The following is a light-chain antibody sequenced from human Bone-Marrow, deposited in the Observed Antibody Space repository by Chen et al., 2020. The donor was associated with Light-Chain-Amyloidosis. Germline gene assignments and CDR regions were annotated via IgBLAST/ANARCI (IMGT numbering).Light chain of an antibody. CDR2: GSS. J-gene: IGKJ4*01. V-gene: IGKV3-20*01. CDR1: QTISSSY. CDR3: QQYGTSPLT. Sequence: EIVLTQSPGTLSSSPGEGANLACRATQTISSSYLTWYQHKFGQAPRLLIYGSSSRATGIPDRFTGSGSGTDFTLTINRLEPEDFAMYYCQQYGTSPLTFGGGTEVEIK.